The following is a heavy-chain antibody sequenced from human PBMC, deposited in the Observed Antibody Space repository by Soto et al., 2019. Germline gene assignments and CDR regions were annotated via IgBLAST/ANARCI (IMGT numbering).Heavy chain of an antibody. Sequence: QVQLVQSGAEVKKPGSSVKVSCKASGGTFSSYTISWVRQAPGQGLEWMGRIIPILGIANYAQKFQGRVTITADKSTSTAYMDLSSLRSEDTAVYYCARASYGVNDAFEIWGEGTMVTVSS. J-gene: IGHJ3*02. CDR2: IIPILGIA. D-gene: IGHD5-18*01. CDR1: GGTFSSYT. V-gene: IGHV1-69*02. CDR3: ARASYGVNDAFEI.